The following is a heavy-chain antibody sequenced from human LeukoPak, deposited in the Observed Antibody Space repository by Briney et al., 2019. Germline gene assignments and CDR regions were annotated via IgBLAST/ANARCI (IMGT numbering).Heavy chain of an antibody. CDR1: GFTFSAYW. D-gene: IGHD7-27*01. CDR3: ARAGDRGAVDY. V-gene: IGHV3-7*01. CDR2: INEDGGEK. Sequence: PGGSLRLSCAASGFTFSAYWMSWVRQAPGKGLEWVANINEDGGEKYHVDSVTGRFTISRDNAKNSLYLPMNSLRVEDTAVYYCARAGDRGAVDYWGQGALVTVSS. J-gene: IGHJ4*02.